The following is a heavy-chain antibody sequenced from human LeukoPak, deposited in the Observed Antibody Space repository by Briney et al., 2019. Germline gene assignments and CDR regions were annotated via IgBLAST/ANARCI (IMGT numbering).Heavy chain of an antibody. CDR1: GYTFTSHG. V-gene: IGHV1-18*01. Sequence: ASVKVSCKASGYTFTSHGISWVRQAPGQGLEWMGWISTYNGNTNCAQKLQGRVTMTTDTSTSTAYMELRSLRSDDTAVYYCARDGAEIVVVTREGSWFDPWGQGTLVTVSS. J-gene: IGHJ5*02. D-gene: IGHD3-22*01. CDR2: ISTYNGNT. CDR3: ARDGAEIVVVTREGSWFDP.